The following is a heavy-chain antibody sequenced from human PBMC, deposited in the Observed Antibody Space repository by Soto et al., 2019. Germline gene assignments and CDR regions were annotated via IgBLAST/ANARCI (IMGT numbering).Heavy chain of an antibody. J-gene: IGHJ4*02. CDR1: GFTFGVYA. CDR3: SRKFYSNSWYYFDY. Sequence: GGAMRLSCRGSGFTFGVYAMSWLRLAPGKGLEWVGFIRTKAYGGTTEYAASVKGRFTISRDNSKSIAYLQMNSLKTEDTAVYYCSRKFYSNSWYYFDYWGQGTLVTVSS. V-gene: IGHV3-49*03. CDR2: IRTKAYGGTT. D-gene: IGHD6-13*01.